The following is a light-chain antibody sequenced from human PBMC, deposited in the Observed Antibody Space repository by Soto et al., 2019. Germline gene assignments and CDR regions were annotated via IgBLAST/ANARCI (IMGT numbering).Light chain of an antibody. J-gene: IGKJ1*01. V-gene: IGKV3-20*01. CDR1: HSVSSNY. CDR2: GAS. Sequence: EIVLTQSPGTLSLSPVERATLSCRASHSVSSNYLAWYRRKPGQAPRLLIYGASNRATDIPGRFSGSGSGTDFTLTITRLEPEDFAVYYCQQYGSSPPTFGPGTRVEIK. CDR3: QQYGSSPPT.